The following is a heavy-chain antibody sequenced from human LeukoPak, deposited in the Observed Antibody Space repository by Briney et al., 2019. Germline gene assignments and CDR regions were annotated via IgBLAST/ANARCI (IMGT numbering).Heavy chain of an antibody. CDR3: AKRAGGAALQYYYYGVDV. J-gene: IGHJ6*02. CDR1: GFTFSSSA. V-gene: IGHV3-23*01. CDR2: ISGGGST. Sequence: GGSLRLSCAVSGFTFSSSAMTWVRQAPGKGLEWVSVISGGGSTYYADSVKGRFTISRDNSKNTLYLQMNSLRAEDTAVYYCAKRAGGAALQYYYYGVDVWGQGTTVTVSS. D-gene: IGHD6-13*01.